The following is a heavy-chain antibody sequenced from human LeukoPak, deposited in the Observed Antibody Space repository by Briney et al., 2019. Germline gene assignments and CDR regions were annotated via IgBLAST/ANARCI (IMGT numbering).Heavy chain of an antibody. V-gene: IGHV4-34*01. CDR3: ARGPILEWFYYYYYYMDV. D-gene: IGHD3-3*01. CDR1: GGSFSGYY. Sequence: PSETLSLTCAVYGGSFSGYYWSWIRQPPGKGLEWIGEINHSGSTNYNPSLKSRVTISVDTSKNQFSLKQSSVTAADTAVYYCARGPILEWFYYYYYYMDVWGKGTTVTVSS. CDR2: INHSGST. J-gene: IGHJ6*03.